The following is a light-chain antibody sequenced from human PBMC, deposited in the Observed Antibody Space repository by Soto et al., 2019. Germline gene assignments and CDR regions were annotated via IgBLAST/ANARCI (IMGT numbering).Light chain of an antibody. CDR3: NSYTSSTTVV. J-gene: IGLJ2*01. V-gene: IGLV2-14*01. CDR1: SSDVGGYNY. CDR2: DVT. Sequence: QSALTQPASVSGSPGQSITISCTGTSSDVGGYNYVSWYQQHPGKAPKLMIYDVTNRPSGVSNRFSGSKSGNTASLPISGLQAEDEADYYRNSYTSSTTVVFGGGTKLTVL.